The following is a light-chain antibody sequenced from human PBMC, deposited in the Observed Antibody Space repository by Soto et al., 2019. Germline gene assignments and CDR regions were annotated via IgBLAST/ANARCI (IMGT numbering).Light chain of an antibody. CDR3: AAWDGSLSGYV. V-gene: IGLV1-47*01. Sequence: QSVLTQPPSASGTPGQRVTISCSGSSSNIGSNYVYWYQQLPGTAPQLLIYRNNQRPSGVPDRVSGSKSGTSASLAISGLRSEDEADYYCAAWDGSLSGYVFGTGTKLTVL. CDR1: SSNIGSNY. CDR2: RNN. J-gene: IGLJ1*01.